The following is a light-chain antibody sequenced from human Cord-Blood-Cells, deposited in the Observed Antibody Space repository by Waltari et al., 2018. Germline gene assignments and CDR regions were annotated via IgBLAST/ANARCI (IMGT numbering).Light chain of an antibody. CDR2: DVS. J-gene: IGLJ3*02. Sequence: QSALTQPASVSGSPGQSITISCTGNSSDVGGYNYVSWYQQHPGKAPKLMIYDVSNRPSVVSNRFSGSKSGNTASLTISGLQAEDEADYYCSSYTSSSTRVFGGGTKLTVL. CDR3: SSYTSSSTRV. V-gene: IGLV2-14*01. CDR1: SSDVGGYNY.